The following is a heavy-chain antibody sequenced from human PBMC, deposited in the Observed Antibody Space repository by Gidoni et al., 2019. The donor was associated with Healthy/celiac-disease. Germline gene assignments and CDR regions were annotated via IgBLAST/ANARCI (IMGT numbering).Heavy chain of an antibody. CDR3: ARYLEAKMGGRCFDY. CDR2: IDYSGGT. D-gene: IGHD3-16*01. Sequence: QLQLQESGAGLVKPSETLSPTCTVSGGSIRSSSYYWGWIRQPPGKWLEWIGSIDYSGGTYYNPSLKSRVTISVDTSKNQFSLKLSSVTAADTAVYYCARYLEAKMGGRCFDYWGQGTLVTVSS. V-gene: IGHV4-39*01. CDR1: GGSIRSSSYY. J-gene: IGHJ4*02.